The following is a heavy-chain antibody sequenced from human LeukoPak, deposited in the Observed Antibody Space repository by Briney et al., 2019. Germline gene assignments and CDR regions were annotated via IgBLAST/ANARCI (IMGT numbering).Heavy chain of an antibody. CDR1: GFTFSSYG. V-gene: IGHV3-33*01. J-gene: IGHJ4*02. D-gene: IGHD5-18*01. Sequence: GGSLRLSCAASGFTFSSYGMHWVRQAPGKGLEWVAVIWYDGSNKYYADSVKGRVTISRDNSKTTLYLQMNSLRAEDTAVYSCATSGYSYGSDFDYWGQGTLVTVSS. CDR3: ATSGYSYGSDFDY. CDR2: IWYDGSNK.